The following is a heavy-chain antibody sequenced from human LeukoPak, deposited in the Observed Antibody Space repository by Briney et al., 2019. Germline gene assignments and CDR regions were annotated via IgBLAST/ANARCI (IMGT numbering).Heavy chain of an antibody. CDR2: ISTSGTT. CDR3: ARDVVAAAGTWDY. V-gene: IGHV4-4*07. D-gene: IGHD6-13*01. Sequence: SETLSLTCTVSGDSISYYYWSWLRQPAGKGLEWIGRISTSGTTNYNPSLKSRVTMSVDTSKNQFSLKLSSVTAADTAVYYCARDVVAAAGTWDYWGQGTLVTVSS. CDR1: GDSISYYY. J-gene: IGHJ4*02.